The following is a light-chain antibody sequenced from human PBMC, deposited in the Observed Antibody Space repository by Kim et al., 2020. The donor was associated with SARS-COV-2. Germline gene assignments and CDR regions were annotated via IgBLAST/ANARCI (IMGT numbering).Light chain of an antibody. CDR3: QQRISWRLT. CDR2: DVS. V-gene: IGKV3-11*01. J-gene: IGKJ4*01. Sequence: LSPGERTTLSCRARQSVSSYLAWYQQKPGQAPRLLIYDVSNRATGIPARFSGSGSGTDFTLTISSLEPEDSAVYYCQQRISWRLTFGGGTKVDIK. CDR1: QSVSSY.